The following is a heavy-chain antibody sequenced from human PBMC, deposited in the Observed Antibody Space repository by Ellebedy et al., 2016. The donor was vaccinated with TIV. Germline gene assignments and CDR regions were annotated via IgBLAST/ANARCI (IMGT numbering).Heavy chain of an antibody. V-gene: IGHV1-18*04. Sequence: AASVKVSCKASGDTLTSHGISWVRRAPGQGLEWMGWIGAYNGNTNYAQKIQGRVTMTTDTSTRTVYMELRSLRSDDTAVYYCASTGGDGFNLYYWGQGTLVTVSS. J-gene: IGHJ4*02. CDR1: GDTLTSHG. D-gene: IGHD5-24*01. CDR3: ASTGGDGFNLYY. CDR2: IGAYNGNT.